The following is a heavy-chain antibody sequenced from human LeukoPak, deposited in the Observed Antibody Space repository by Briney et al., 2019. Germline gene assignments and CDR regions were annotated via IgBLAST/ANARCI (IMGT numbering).Heavy chain of an antibody. CDR1: GYTFTGYY. CDR2: INPNSGGT. V-gene: IGHV1-2*02. Sequence: ASVKVSCKASGYTFTGYYMHWVRQAPGQGLEWMGWINPNSGGTNYAQKFQGRVTMTRDTSISTAYMELSRLRSDDTAVYYCARAGDTAMDLGRAPSDYWGQGTLVTVSS. CDR3: ARAGDTAMDLGRAPSDY. J-gene: IGHJ4*02. D-gene: IGHD5-18*01.